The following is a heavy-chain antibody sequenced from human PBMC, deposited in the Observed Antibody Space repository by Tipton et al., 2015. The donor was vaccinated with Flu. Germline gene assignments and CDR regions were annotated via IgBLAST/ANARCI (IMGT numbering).Heavy chain of an antibody. Sequence: TLSLTCTVSGGSVSSGRYYWSWLRQTAGKGLEWIGRIYTTGDTNYNPSLESRVTISVDTSKKQFSLKLKSMTAADTAVYYCAREFLFFGELSTAYYFDSWGQGTLLTLSS. V-gene: IGHV4-61*02. CDR3: AREFLFFGELSTAYYFDS. CDR2: IYTTGDT. J-gene: IGHJ4*02. CDR1: GGSVSSGRYY. D-gene: IGHD3-16*01.